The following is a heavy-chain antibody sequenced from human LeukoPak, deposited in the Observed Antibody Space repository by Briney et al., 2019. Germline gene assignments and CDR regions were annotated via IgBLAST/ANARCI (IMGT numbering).Heavy chain of an antibody. V-gene: IGHV4-34*01. CDR3: ARLGYSSGYYFDY. CDR2: INHSGST. CDR1: GGSFSGYY. Sequence: SETLSLTCAVYGGSFSGYYWSWIRQPPGKGLEWIGEINHSGSTNYNPSLKSRVTISVDTSKNQFSLKLSSVTAADTAVYYCARLGYSSGYYFDYWGQGTLVTVSS. D-gene: IGHD5-18*01. J-gene: IGHJ4*02.